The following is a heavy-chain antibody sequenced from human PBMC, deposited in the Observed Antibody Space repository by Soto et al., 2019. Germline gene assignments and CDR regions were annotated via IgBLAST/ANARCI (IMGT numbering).Heavy chain of an antibody. CDR1: GFTFSSYA. CDR2: ISYDGSNK. Sequence: QVQLVESGGGVVQPGRSLRLSCAASGFTFSSYAMHWVRQATGKGLEWVAVISYDGSNKYYADSVKGRFTISRDNSKNTLYLEMNSLRAEDTAVYYCARDYGDYEGLDYWGQGTLVTVSS. V-gene: IGHV3-30-3*01. CDR3: ARDYGDYEGLDY. J-gene: IGHJ4*02. D-gene: IGHD4-17*01.